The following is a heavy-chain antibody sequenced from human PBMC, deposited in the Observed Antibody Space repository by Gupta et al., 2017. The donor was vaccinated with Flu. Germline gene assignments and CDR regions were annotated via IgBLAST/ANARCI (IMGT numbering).Heavy chain of an antibody. D-gene: IGHD4-17*01. Sequence: PGKELEGVGRIKSRGDGEGTDYAAPVRGRFTIARYDSKNTLYRHMNSLKTEITAGYYCTTGTRAGDFLADGYWGQGTLVTVSS. J-gene: IGHJ4*02. V-gene: IGHV3-15*01. CDR3: TTGTRAGDFLADGY. CDR2: IKSRGDGEGT.